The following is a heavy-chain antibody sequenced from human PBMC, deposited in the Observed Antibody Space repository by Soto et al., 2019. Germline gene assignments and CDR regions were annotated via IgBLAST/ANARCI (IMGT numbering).Heavy chain of an antibody. J-gene: IGHJ6*02. CDR2: ISYDGSNK. D-gene: IGHD2-2*01. CDR3: ARAVVPAAYYYYYGMDV. V-gene: IGHV3-30-3*01. CDR1: GFTFSSYA. Sequence: PGGSLRLSCAASGFTFSSYAMHWVRQAPGKGLEWVAVISYDGSNKYYADSVKGRFTISRDNSKNTLYLQMNSLRAEDTAVYYCARAVVPAAYYYYYGMDVWGQGTTVTVSS.